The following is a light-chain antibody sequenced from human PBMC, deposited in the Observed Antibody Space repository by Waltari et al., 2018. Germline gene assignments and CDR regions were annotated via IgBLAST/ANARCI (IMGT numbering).Light chain of an antibody. V-gene: IGKV3-15*01. CDR1: QNVYTN. J-gene: IGKJ4*01. CDR2: GAS. CDR3: QQYNTWPPLT. Sequence: EIVMTQSPATLSLSPGESATLSCKASQNVYTNLAWYQQKPGQAPRLLISGASARATGVPSRFRGSGSGTEFTLTISNLQSDDFAVYYCQQYNTWPPLTFGGGTRVDIK.